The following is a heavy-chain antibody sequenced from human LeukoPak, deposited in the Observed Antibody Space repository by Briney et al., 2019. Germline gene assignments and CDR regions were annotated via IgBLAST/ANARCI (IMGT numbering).Heavy chain of an antibody. J-gene: IGHJ4*02. CDR3: ARDVSGQRIAAAGGYFDY. CDR2: INPSGGST. D-gene: IGHD6-13*01. V-gene: IGHV1-46*01. Sequence: ASVKVSCKASGYTFTSYYMHWVRQAPGQGLEWMGIINPSGGSTSYAQKFQGRVTMTRDTSTSTVYMELSSLRSEDTAVYYCARDVSGQRIAAAGGYFDYWGQGTLVTVSS. CDR1: GYTFTSYY.